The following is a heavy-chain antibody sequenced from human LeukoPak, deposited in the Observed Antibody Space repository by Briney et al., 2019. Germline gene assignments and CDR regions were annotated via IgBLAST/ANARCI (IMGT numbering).Heavy chain of an antibody. V-gene: IGHV3-30*02. D-gene: IGHD3-16*01. CDR1: GFTFSSYG. CDR2: IRYDGSNK. Sequence: GGSLRLSCAASGFTFSSYGMHWVRQAPGNGLEWVAFIRYDGSNKYYADSVKGRFTISRDNSKNTLYLQMNSLRAEDTAVYYCAKDGGYRTLNYFDYWGQGTLVTVSS. CDR3: AKDGGYRTLNYFDY. J-gene: IGHJ4*02.